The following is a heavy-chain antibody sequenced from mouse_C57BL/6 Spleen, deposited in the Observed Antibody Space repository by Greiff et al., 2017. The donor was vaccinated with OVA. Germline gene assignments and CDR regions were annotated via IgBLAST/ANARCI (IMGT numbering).Heavy chain of an antibody. CDR1: GYSFTDYN. Sequence: LVKPGASVKISCKASGYSFTDYNMNWVKQSNGKSLEWIGVINPNYGTTSYNQKFKGKATLTVDQSSSTAYMQLNSLTSEDSAVYYCARSYYYGSSYAMDYWGQGTSVTVSS. V-gene: IGHV1-39*01. J-gene: IGHJ4*01. D-gene: IGHD1-1*01. CDR2: INPNYGTT. CDR3: ARSYYYGSSYAMDY.